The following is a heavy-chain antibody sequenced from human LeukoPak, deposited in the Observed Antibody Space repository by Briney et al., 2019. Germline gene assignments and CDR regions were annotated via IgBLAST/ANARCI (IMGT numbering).Heavy chain of an antibody. Sequence: ASVEVSCKASGYTFTGYYMHWVRQAPGQGIEWMGWINPNSGGTIYAQNFQGRVTMTRDTSISTAYMELSRLRSDDTAVYYCASDQNWGLDYYYMDVWGKGTTVTVSS. CDR3: ASDQNWGLDYYYMDV. CDR2: INPNSGGT. CDR1: GYTFTGYY. V-gene: IGHV1-2*02. J-gene: IGHJ6*03. D-gene: IGHD7-27*01.